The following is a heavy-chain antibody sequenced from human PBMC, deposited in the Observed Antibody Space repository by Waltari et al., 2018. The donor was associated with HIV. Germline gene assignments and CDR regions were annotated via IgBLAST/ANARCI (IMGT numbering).Heavy chain of an antibody. CDR3: ARQIYDYIWGSYRPEGFDY. J-gene: IGHJ4*02. V-gene: IGHV5-51*01. D-gene: IGHD3-16*02. Sequence: EVQLVQSGAEVKKPGESLKISCKASGYNFTNYWIGWVRQMPGKGLEWMGIIQPGDADISYSPSFQGQVTISADKAISTASLQWSSLKASDTAMYYCARQIYDYIWGSYRPEGFDYWGQGTLVTVSS. CDR1: GYNFTNYW. CDR2: IQPGDADI.